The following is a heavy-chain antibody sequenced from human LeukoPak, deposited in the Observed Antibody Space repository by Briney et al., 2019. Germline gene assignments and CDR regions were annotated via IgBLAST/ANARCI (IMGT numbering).Heavy chain of an antibody. D-gene: IGHD3-22*01. J-gene: IGHJ3*02. Sequence: PSETLSLTCTVSGGSISSSSYYWGWIRQPPGKGLEWIGSIYYSGSTYYNPSLKSRVSISVNTSENQFSLRLTSVTAADTAMYYCARHMIVVLYNPRPRPAAYDIWGPGTMVTVSS. CDR2: IYYSGST. V-gene: IGHV4-39*01. CDR3: ARHMIVVLYNPRPRPAAYDI. CDR1: GGSISSSSYY.